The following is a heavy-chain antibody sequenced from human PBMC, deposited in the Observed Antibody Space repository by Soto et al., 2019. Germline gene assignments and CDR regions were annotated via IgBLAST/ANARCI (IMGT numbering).Heavy chain of an antibody. Sequence: QVQLVQSGAEVKKPGSSVKVSCKASGGTFSTSSINWVRQAPGQRPEWMGNILPIFGTADYAQKFQDRVTSTADKSTNTAYMELRRLFSEDTAVYYCARGHEYGGNSEAFDIWGQGTVVTVSS. V-gene: IGHV1-69*14. CDR2: ILPIFGTA. CDR3: ARGHEYGGNSEAFDI. J-gene: IGHJ3*02. CDR1: GGTFSTSS. D-gene: IGHD4-17*01.